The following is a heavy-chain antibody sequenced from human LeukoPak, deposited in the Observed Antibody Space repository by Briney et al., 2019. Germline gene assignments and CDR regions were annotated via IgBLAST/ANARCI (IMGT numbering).Heavy chain of an antibody. CDR1: GFTFSSYW. D-gene: IGHD2/OR15-2a*01. CDR2: ISIDGSTT. V-gene: IGHV3-74*01. Sequence: GGSLRLSCTASGFTFSSYWMHWVRHAPGKGLVWVSRISIDGSTTSYADSVKGRFTISRDNAKNTLYLQMNSLKVEDTAVYYCARGNNRFDYWGQGTLVTVSS. CDR3: ARGNNRFDY. J-gene: IGHJ4*02.